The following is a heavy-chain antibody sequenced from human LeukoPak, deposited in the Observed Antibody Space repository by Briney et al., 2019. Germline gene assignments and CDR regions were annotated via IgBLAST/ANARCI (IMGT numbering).Heavy chain of an antibody. CDR1: GDSVSSSNAA. V-gene: IGHV6-1*01. CDR3: VGGNLEFDS. J-gene: IGHJ4*02. D-gene: IGHD1-26*01. CDR2: TYYRSKWYY. Sequence: SQTLSLTCAISGDSVSSSNAAWTWNRQSPSRGLEWLGRTYYRSKWYYEYAASLRGRLTVAPDTSKNQFSLELNSVTPEDTAVYYCVGGNLEFDSWGQGTLVTVSS.